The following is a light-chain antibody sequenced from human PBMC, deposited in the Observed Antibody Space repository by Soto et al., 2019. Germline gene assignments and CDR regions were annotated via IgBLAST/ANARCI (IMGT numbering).Light chain of an antibody. J-gene: IGKJ4*01. Sequence: DIVMTQSPLSLPVTPGEPASISCRSSQSLLDSNGNKHLVWYLQKPGQSPQVVIYLGSNRASGVPDRFSGSGSGTDFTLKISRVEAEDVGVYYCMQALQTPITFGGGTKVEIK. CDR1: QSLLDSNGNKH. V-gene: IGKV2-28*01. CDR2: LGS. CDR3: MQALQTPIT.